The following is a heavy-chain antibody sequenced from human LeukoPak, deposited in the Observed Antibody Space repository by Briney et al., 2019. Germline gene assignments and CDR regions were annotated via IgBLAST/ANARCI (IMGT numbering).Heavy chain of an antibody. D-gene: IGHD2-21*01. V-gene: IGHV3-23*01. CDR1: GFTFSSYG. CDR2: ISGSGGST. Sequence: GGSLRLSCAASGFTFSSYGMSWVRQAPGKGLEWVSVISGSGGSTYYADSVKGRFTISSDNSKNTLYLHMKSLRAEDTAVYYCAKGSRWLLPQYFDFWGQGTLVTVSS. J-gene: IGHJ4*02. CDR3: AKGSRWLLPQYFDF.